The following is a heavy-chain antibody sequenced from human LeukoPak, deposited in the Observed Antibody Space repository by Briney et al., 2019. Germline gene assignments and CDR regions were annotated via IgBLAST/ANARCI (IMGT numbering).Heavy chain of an antibody. CDR2: IIPIFGSA. D-gene: IGHD3-22*01. Sequence: SVKVSCKASGDTFSSYVISWVRQAPGQGLEWMGGIIPIFGSANYAQKFQGRVTMTRDTSISTAYMELSRLRSDDTAVYYCAREGDSSGYYSAFDIWGQGTMVTVSS. CDR1: GDTFSSYV. V-gene: IGHV1-69*05. CDR3: AREGDSSGYYSAFDI. J-gene: IGHJ3*02.